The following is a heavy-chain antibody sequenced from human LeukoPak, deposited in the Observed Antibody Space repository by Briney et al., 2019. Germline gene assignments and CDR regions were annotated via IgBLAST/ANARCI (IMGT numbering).Heavy chain of an antibody. CDR3: ARVRVEWLVPYYYYYMDV. Sequence: ASVKVSCKASGYTFTGYYMHWVRQAPGQGLGWMGWINPNSGGTNYAQKFQGRVTMTRDTSISTAYMELSRLRSDDTAVYYCARVRVEWLVPYYYYYMDVWGKGTTVTVSS. CDR1: GYTFTGYY. J-gene: IGHJ6*03. CDR2: INPNSGGT. V-gene: IGHV1-2*02. D-gene: IGHD6-19*01.